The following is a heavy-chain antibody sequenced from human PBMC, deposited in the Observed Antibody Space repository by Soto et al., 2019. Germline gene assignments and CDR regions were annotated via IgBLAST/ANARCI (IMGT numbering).Heavy chain of an antibody. CDR1: GGTFNSYT. Sequence: QVQLVQSGAEVKKPGSSVKVSCKASGGTFNSYTISWVRQAPGQGLEWMGRIIPILAIANYAQNFQGRVTITAEKSTSTAYMELGSLKSEDTAVYYCARDLGMRTTMTTNNRFDPWGQGTLVTVSS. D-gene: IGHD1-1*01. J-gene: IGHJ5*02. CDR3: ARDLGMRTTMTTNNRFDP. V-gene: IGHV1-69*08. CDR2: IIPILAIA.